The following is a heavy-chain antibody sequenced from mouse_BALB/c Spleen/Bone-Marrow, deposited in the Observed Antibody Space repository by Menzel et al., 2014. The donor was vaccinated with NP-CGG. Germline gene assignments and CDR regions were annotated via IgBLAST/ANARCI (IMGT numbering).Heavy chain of an antibody. CDR1: GFTFSNYG. CDR2: INSNGGTT. D-gene: IGHD2-13*01. Sequence: EVKVVESGGGLVQPGGSLKLSCAASGFTFSNYGMSWVRQTPDKRLDLVATINSNGGTTYYPDSVKGRFTISRDNAKNTLYLQMSSLKSEDTAMYFCARGLYYVAYGPGFAYWGQGTLVTVSA. J-gene: IGHJ3*01. CDR3: ARGLYYVAYGPGFAY. V-gene: IGHV5-6-3*01.